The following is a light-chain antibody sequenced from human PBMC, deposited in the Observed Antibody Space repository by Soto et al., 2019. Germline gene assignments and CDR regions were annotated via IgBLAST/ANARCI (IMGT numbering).Light chain of an antibody. CDR2: GAS. Sequence: EIVLTQSPGTLSLSPGERATLSCRASQSVSSSYLARYQQKPGQAPRLLIYGASSRATGIPDRFSGSGSGTDFTLTISSLEPEDFAVYYCQQRSNWPPTFGQGTRLEIK. CDR3: QQRSNWPPT. CDR1: QSVSSSY. V-gene: IGKV3D-20*02. J-gene: IGKJ5*01.